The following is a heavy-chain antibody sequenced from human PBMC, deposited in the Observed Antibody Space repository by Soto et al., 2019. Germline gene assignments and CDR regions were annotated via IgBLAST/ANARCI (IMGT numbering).Heavy chain of an antibody. CDR1: GLTFNNYW. CDR3: ATSRGYSYED. D-gene: IGHD5-18*01. Sequence: VQLVESGGDLVQPGGSLRLSCAASGLTFNNYWMSWVRQAPGKGLGWAANIRPDGNEQHYVDSVKGRFIFSRDNAKSSLSLQMNNLRCEDTAVYYCATSRGYSYEDWGQGTLVTVSS. CDR2: IRPDGNEQ. V-gene: IGHV3-7*05. J-gene: IGHJ4*02.